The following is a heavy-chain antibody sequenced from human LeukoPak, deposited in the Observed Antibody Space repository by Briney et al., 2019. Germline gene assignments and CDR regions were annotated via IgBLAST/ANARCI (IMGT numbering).Heavy chain of an antibody. D-gene: IGHD2-2*02. J-gene: IGHJ4*02. CDR1: GGSISGYY. V-gene: IGHV4-59*12. Sequence: SETLSLTCTVSGGSISGYYWSWIRQPPGKGLEWIGYIYYSGSTNYNPSLKNRVTISVDRSKNQFSLKLSAVTAADTAVYYCASAYCSTTSCYTGDYWGQGTLVTVSS. CDR2: IYYSGST. CDR3: ASAYCSTTSCYTGDY.